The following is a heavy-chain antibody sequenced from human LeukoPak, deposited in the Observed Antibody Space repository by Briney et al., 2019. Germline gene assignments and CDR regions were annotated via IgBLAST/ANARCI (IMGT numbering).Heavy chain of an antibody. V-gene: IGHV4-39*07. Sequence: PETLSLTCTVSGGSISSSGYYWGWIRQPPGKGLEWIGIIYYSGTTYYNPSLKSRVTISVDTSKNQFSLKLSSVTAADTAVYYCARDSWGTLNDAFDIWGQGTMVTVSS. J-gene: IGHJ3*02. CDR1: GGSISSSGYY. CDR3: ARDSWGTLNDAFDI. D-gene: IGHD3-16*01. CDR2: IYYSGTT.